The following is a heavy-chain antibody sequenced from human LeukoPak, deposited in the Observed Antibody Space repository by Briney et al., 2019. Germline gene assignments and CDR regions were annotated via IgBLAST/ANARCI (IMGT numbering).Heavy chain of an antibody. CDR3: ARDLRATDDYSSGWSSYYYYGMDV. J-gene: IGHJ6*02. D-gene: IGHD6-19*01. Sequence: PGGSLRLSCAASGFTFSSYAMHWVRQAPGKGLEWVAVISYDGSNKYYADSVKGRFTISRDNSKNTLYLQMNSLRAEDTAVYYCARDLRATDDYSSGWSSYYYYGMDVWGQGTTVTVSS. V-gene: IGHV3-30*04. CDR2: ISYDGSNK. CDR1: GFTFSSYA.